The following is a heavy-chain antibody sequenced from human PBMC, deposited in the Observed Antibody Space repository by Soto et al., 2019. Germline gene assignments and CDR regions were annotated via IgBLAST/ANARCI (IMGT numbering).Heavy chain of an antibody. J-gene: IGHJ5*02. D-gene: IGHD3-3*01. Sequence: PSETLSLTCTVSGGSISSYYWGWIRQPPGKGLEWIGSIYYSGSTYYNPSLKSRVTISVDTSKNQFSLKLSSVTAADTVVYYCARLLFGVEGWFDPWGQGTLVTVSS. CDR2: IYYSGST. CDR3: ARLLFGVEGWFDP. V-gene: IGHV4-39*01. CDR1: GGSISSYY.